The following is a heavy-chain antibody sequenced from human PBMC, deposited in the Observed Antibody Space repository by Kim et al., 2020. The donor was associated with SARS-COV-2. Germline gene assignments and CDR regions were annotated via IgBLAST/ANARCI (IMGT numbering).Heavy chain of an antibody. V-gene: IGHV4-34*01. J-gene: IGHJ4*02. D-gene: IGHD5-12*01. Sequence: PSLKSRVTMSVDTSKNQFSLRLSSVTAADTAVYYCARTYSGYDQGHYFDFWGQGTLVTVSS. CDR3: ARTYSGYDQGHYFDF.